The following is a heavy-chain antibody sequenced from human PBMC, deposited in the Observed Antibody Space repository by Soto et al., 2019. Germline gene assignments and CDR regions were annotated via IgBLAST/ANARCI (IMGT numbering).Heavy chain of an antibody. CDR2: ISAYNGNT. CDR1: GYTFTSYG. Sequence: ASVKVSCKVSGYTFTSYGISWVRQAPGQGLEWMGWISAYNGNTNYAQKLQGRVTMTTDTSTSTAYMELRSLRSDDTAVYYCARDLPWYSSSWYLDYYYYGMDVWGQGTTVTVSS. D-gene: IGHD6-13*01. V-gene: IGHV1-18*04. J-gene: IGHJ6*02. CDR3: ARDLPWYSSSWYLDYYYYGMDV.